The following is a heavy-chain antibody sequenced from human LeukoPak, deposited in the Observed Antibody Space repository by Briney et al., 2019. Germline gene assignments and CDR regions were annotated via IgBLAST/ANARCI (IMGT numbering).Heavy chain of an antibody. D-gene: IGHD4-11*01. CDR3: AKGYYGNYVTVDY. V-gene: IGHV3-23*01. CDR2: ISDNGDDT. Sequence: GGSLRLSCAASGFTFSSYAMIWVRQAPGKGLDWVSSISDNGDDTYYADSVKGRFTISRDKSTNTLYLQMNSLRADDTAVYYCAKGYYGNYVTVDYWGQGTLVTVSS. CDR1: GFTFSSYA. J-gene: IGHJ4*02.